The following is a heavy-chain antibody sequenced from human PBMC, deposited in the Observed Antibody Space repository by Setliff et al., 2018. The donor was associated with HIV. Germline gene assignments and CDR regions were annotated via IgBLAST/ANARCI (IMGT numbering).Heavy chain of an antibody. D-gene: IGHD2-2*01. V-gene: IGHV4-34*01. CDR1: GGSFSGYD. Sequence: SETLSLTCAVYGGSFSGYDWSWIRQPPGKGLEWIGEINHSGSTNYNPSLKSRVTISLDTSKNQFSLKLSSVTAADTAVYYCARGFDYAQRPPLYYFDYWGQGTLVTVSS. CDR3: ARGFDYAQRPPLYYFDY. CDR2: INHSGST. J-gene: IGHJ4*02.